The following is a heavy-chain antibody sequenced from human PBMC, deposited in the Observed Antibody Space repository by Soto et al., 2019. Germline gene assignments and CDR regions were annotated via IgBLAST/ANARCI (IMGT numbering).Heavy chain of an antibody. CDR2: IIPIFGTA. Sequence: QVQLVQSGAEVKKPGSSVKVSCKASGGTFSSYAISWVRQAPGQGLEWMGGIIPIFGTADYAQKFQGRVTITADESTSKAYMELSSMRSEDTAVYYCAIDLPEMAPTKGSDGMDVGGQGTTVPFSS. CDR3: AIDLPEMAPTKGSDGMDV. V-gene: IGHV1-69*12. J-gene: IGHJ6*02. D-gene: IGHD5-12*01. CDR1: GGTFSSYA.